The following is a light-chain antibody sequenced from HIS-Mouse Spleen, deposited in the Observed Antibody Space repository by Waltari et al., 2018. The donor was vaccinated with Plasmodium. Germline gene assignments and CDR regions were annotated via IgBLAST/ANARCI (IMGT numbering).Light chain of an antibody. Sequence: DIQMTQSPSSLSASVADRVTITCQASQDISNYLNWYQQKPGKAPKFLIYDASNLETGVPSRFSGSGSGTDFTFTISSLQPEDIATYYCQQYDNLPWTFGQGTKVEIK. J-gene: IGKJ1*01. V-gene: IGKV1-33*01. CDR1: QDISNY. CDR3: QQYDNLPWT. CDR2: DAS.